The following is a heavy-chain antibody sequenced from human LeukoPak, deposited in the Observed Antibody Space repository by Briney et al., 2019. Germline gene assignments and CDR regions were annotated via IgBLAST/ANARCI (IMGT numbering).Heavy chain of an antibody. CDR3: ARDGNGVRYNWFDP. D-gene: IGHD3-9*01. J-gene: IGHJ5*02. V-gene: IGHV4-61*02. CDR1: GGSISSGSYY. CDR2: IYTSGST. Sequence: SETLSLTCTVSGGSISSGSYYWSWIRQPAGTGLEWIGRIYTSGSTNYNPSLKSRVTIIVNTAKNQFSLKMSSVNAADTAVYYCARDGNGVRYNWFDPWGQGTLVTVSS.